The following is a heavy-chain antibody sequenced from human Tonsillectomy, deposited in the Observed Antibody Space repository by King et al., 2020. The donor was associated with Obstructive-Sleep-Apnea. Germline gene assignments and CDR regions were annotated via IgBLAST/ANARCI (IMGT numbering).Heavy chain of an antibody. J-gene: IGHJ6*01. CDR3: ARATNSEYSLFYNMDV. V-gene: IGHV3-30*04. D-gene: IGHD2/OR15-2a*01. CDR1: GFTFSSFA. CDR2: ISYDGNHE. Sequence: VQLVESGGGVVQPGTSLTLSCAASGFTFSSFATHWVRQAPGKGLDWVALISYDGNHEYYADSVKGRFTLSSNNSKSKLYLQMTRLRPEDTAVYYCARATNSEYSLFYNMDVCGQETTVTVSS.